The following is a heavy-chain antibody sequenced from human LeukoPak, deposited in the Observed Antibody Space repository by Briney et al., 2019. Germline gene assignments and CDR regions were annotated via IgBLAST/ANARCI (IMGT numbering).Heavy chain of an antibody. CDR1: GFTFSGYW. D-gene: IGHD2-15*01. CDR3: ARGGLYWHI. Sequence: PGGSLRLSCAASGFTFSGYWMTWVRQAPGKGLEWVANIKQDGSEKNYVDSVKGRFTIFRDNARNSLYLQMDSLRAEDTALYYCARGGLYWHIWGQGTMVTVSS. J-gene: IGHJ3*02. CDR2: IKQDGSEK. V-gene: IGHV3-7*04.